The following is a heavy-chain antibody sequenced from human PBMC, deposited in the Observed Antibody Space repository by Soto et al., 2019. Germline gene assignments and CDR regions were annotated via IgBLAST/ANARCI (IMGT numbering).Heavy chain of an antibody. CDR1: VGSISSSSYY. Sequence: SETLSLTCTFSVGSISSSSYYCGWIRQPPGKGLEWIGSIYYSGSTYYNPSLKSRVTISVDTSKNQFSLKLSSVTAADTAVYYCARWEIIGSIEYWGQGTLVIVSS. J-gene: IGHJ4*02. CDR3: ARWEIIGSIEY. CDR2: IYYSGST. D-gene: IGHD1-26*01. V-gene: IGHV4-39*01.